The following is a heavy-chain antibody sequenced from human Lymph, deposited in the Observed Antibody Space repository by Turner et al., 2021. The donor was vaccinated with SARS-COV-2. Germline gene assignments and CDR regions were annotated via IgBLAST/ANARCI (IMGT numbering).Heavy chain of an antibody. J-gene: IGHJ4*02. CDR1: GFTFSNSA. D-gene: IGHD3-10*01. CDR3: ANVGSYFFDY. Sequence: EVQLLESGGGLVPPGGSLRLSCAASGFTFSNSAMSWVRPAPGKGLEWVSVISSSGGSTYYAASVKGRFTISRDNSKNTLFLQMNSLRAGDTALYYCANVGSYFFDYWGQGTLVTVSS. V-gene: IGHV3-23*01. CDR2: ISSSGGST.